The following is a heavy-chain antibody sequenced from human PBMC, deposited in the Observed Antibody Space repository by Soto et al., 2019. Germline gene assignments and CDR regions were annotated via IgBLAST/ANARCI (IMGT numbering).Heavy chain of an antibody. Sequence: SVKVSCKASGGAFSSYTISWVRQAPGQGLEWMGRIIPILGIANYAQKFQGRVTITADKSTSTAYMELSSLRSEDTAVYYCARVGYCSGGSCYQRSGAFDIWGQGTMVTVSS. CDR2: IIPILGIA. CDR1: GGAFSSYT. CDR3: ARVGYCSGGSCYQRSGAFDI. V-gene: IGHV1-69*02. D-gene: IGHD2-15*01. J-gene: IGHJ3*02.